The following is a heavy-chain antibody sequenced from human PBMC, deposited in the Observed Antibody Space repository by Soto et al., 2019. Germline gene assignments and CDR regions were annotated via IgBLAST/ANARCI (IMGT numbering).Heavy chain of an antibody. CDR1: GFTFSSYG. Sequence: QVQLVESGGGVVQPGRSLRLSCAASGFTFSSYGMHWVRQAPGKGLEWVAVIWYDGSNKYYADSVKGRFTISRDNSKNTLYLQMNSLRAEDTAMYYCARGVGSGTGDYFDYWGQGTLVTVSS. D-gene: IGHD1-26*01. V-gene: IGHV3-33*01. J-gene: IGHJ4*02. CDR2: IWYDGSNK. CDR3: ARGVGSGTGDYFDY.